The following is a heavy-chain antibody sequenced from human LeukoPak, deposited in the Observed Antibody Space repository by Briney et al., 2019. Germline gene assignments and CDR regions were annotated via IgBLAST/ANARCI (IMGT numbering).Heavy chain of an antibody. D-gene: IGHD7-27*01. CDR2: ISWNSGSI. CDR1: GFTFDDYA. J-gene: IGHJ4*02. V-gene: IGHV3-9*01. CDR3: AKDIALSDLGIFYY. Sequence: PGGSLRLSCAASGFTFDDYAMHWVRQAPGKGLEWVSGISWNSGSIGYADSVKGRFTISRDNAKNSLYLQMNSLRAEDTALYYCAKDIALSDLGIFYYWGQGTLVTVSS.